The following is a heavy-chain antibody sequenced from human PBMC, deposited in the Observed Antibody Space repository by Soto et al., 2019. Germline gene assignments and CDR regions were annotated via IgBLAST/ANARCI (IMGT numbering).Heavy chain of an antibody. CDR3: AKGRYDFWSPYYFDS. CDR2: ISGSGSTI. CDR1: GFTFGDYY. J-gene: IGHJ4*02. V-gene: IGHV3-11*01. D-gene: IGHD3-3*01. Sequence: QVQLVESGGGLVKPGGSLRLSCAASGFTFGDYYMSWIRQAPGKGLEWVSYISGSGSTIYYADSVKGRFTISRDNARNSLYLQMDSLRDEDTALYYCAKGRYDFWSPYYFDSWGQGTLVTVSS.